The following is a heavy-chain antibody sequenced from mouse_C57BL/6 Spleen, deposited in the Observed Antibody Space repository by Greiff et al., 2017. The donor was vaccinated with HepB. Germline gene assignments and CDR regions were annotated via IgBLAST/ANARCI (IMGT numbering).Heavy chain of an antibody. V-gene: IGHV5-6*01. D-gene: IGHD1-1*01. J-gene: IGHJ3*01. Sequence: EVHLVESGGDLVKPGGSLKLSCAASGFTFSSYGMSWVRQTPDKRLEWVATISSGGSYTYYPDSVKGRFTISRDNAKNTMYLQMSSLKSEDTAMYYYARHGDYNGSSPAWFAYWGQGTLVTVSA. CDR3: ARHGDYNGSSPAWFAY. CDR1: GFTFSSYG. CDR2: ISSGGSYT.